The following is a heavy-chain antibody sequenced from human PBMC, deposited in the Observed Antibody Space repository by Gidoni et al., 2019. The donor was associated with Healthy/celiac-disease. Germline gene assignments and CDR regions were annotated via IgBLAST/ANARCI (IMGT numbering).Heavy chain of an antibody. V-gene: IGHV5-51*01. CDR3: ARFYAGWELPNPFDY. J-gene: IGHJ4*02. CDR1: GYSFTSYW. Sequence: EVHLVQSGAEVKKPGDSLKISCKGPGYSFTSYWIGWVRQMPGKGLEWMGIIYPGDSDTRYSPSFQGQVTISADKSISTAYLQWSSLKASDTAMYYCARFYAGWELPNPFDYWGQGTLVTVSS. CDR2: IYPGDSDT. D-gene: IGHD1-26*01.